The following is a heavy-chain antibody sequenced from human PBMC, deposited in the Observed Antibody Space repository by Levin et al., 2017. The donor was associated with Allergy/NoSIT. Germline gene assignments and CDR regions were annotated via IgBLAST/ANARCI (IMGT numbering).Heavy chain of an antibody. CDR3: VRGGCSSTSCLDS. J-gene: IGHJ5*01. CDR2: INSDGSNT. D-gene: IGHD2-2*01. V-gene: IGHV3-74*01. CDR1: GFTFSNYW. Sequence: GESLKISCAASGFTFSNYWMHWVRQAPGKGLVWVSHINSDGSNTNYADSVKGRFTISRDNAKNTLYLQMNSLRAEDTAVYYCVRGGCSSTSCLDSWGQGTLVTVSP.